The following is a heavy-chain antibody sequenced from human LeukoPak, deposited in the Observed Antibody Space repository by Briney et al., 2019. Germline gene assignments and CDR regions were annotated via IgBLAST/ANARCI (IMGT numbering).Heavy chain of an antibody. V-gene: IGHV1-2*02. CDR3: AREGQGYSGYDWTGFDY. CDR2: INPNSGGT. Sequence: ASVKVSCKASGYTFTGYYMHWVRQAPGQGLEWMGWINPNSGGTNYAQKFQGRVTMTRDTSISTAYMELSGLRSDDTAVYYCAREGQGYSGYDWTGFDYWGQGTLVTVSS. CDR1: GYTFTGYY. D-gene: IGHD5-12*01. J-gene: IGHJ4*02.